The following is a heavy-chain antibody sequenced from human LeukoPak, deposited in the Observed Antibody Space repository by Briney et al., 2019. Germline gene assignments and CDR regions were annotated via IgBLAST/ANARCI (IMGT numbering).Heavy chain of an antibody. D-gene: IGHD4/OR15-4a*01. CDR1: GGSISGYY. J-gene: IGHJ3*02. V-gene: IGHV4-59*01. CDR2: IYYSGST. CDR3: ARGLSPDAFDI. Sequence: SETLSLTCTVSGGSISGYYWSWIRQPPGKGLEWIGYIYYSGSTNYNPSLKSRVTISVDTSKNQFSLKLNSVTAADTAVYYCARGLSPDAFDIWGQGTMVTVSS.